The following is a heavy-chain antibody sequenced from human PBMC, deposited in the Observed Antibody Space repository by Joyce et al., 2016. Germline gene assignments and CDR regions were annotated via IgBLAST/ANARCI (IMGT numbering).Heavy chain of an antibody. J-gene: IGHJ5*02. CDR2: IRNKANSYAT. D-gene: IGHD3-10*01. V-gene: IGHV3-72*01. Sequence: EVQLVESGGGLVQPVGSLRLSCAASGFTFSDHYMDWVRQAPGKGMEWIARIRNKANSYATECAASVQGRFTISRDDSKNSLYLEMDSLKTEDTAVYYCNKDRAPWGQGTLVTVSS. CDR1: GFTFSDHY. CDR3: NKDRAP.